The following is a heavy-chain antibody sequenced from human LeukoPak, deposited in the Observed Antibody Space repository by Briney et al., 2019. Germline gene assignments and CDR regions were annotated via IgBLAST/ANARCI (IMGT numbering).Heavy chain of an antibody. J-gene: IGHJ3*02. CDR2: IYTSGST. V-gene: IGHV4-4*09. Sequence: SETLSLTCTVSGGSISSYYWSWIRQPPGKGLEWLGYIYTSGSTNYNPSLKSRVTISVDTSKNQFSLKLSSVTAADTAVYYCARDGYNSRAFDIWGQGTMVTVSS. D-gene: IGHD5-24*01. CDR3: ARDGYNSRAFDI. CDR1: GGSISSYY.